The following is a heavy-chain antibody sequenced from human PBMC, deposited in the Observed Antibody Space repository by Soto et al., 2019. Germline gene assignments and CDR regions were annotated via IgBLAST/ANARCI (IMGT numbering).Heavy chain of an antibody. Sequence: QVQVVESGGGLVRPGRSRRLSCEASGFSFSSFARHWVRQAPGKGLGGVAVISYDGSNKYYADSVKGRFTISRDNSKNTLYLQMNSLRAEDTAVYYCAREAPDYNLSPGMDVWGQGTTVTVSS. D-gene: IGHD4-4*01. CDR2: ISYDGSNK. CDR1: GFSFSSFA. J-gene: IGHJ6*02. V-gene: IGHV3-30-3*01. CDR3: AREAPDYNLSPGMDV.